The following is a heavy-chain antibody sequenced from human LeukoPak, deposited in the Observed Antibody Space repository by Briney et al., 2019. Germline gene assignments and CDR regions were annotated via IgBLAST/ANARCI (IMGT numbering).Heavy chain of an antibody. CDR1: GGSFSGYY. CDR3: ARGRDPSYSYGYGMRTRWFDP. CDR2: INHSGST. D-gene: IGHD5-18*01. J-gene: IGHJ5*02. Sequence: SETLSLTCAVYGGSFSGYYWSWIRQPPGKGLEWIGEINHSGSTNYNPSLKSRVTVSVDTSKNQFSLKLSSVTAADTAVYYCARGRDPSYSYGYGMRTRWFDPWGQGTLVTVSS. V-gene: IGHV4-34*01.